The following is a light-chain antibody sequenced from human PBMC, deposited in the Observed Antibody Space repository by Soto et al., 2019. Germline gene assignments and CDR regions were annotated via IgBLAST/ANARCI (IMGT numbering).Light chain of an antibody. Sequence: XSVTISCTGTXXDVGNYNPVPWYQQPPGTAPKLLIDEVKNRPSGVPDRFSGSKSGNTASLTISGLQAEDEDNYFCSLYTTATTRVVFGGGTKVTVL. CDR1: XXDVGNYNP. V-gene: IGLV2-18*01. CDR3: SLYTTATTRVV. CDR2: EVK. J-gene: IGLJ2*01.